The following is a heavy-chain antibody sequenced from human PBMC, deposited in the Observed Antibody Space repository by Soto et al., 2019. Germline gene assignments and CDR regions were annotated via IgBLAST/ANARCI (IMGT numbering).Heavy chain of an antibody. Sequence: PSETLSLTCTVSGGSVSSGSYYWSWIRQPPGKGLEWIGYIYYSGSTNYNPSLKSRVTISVDTSKNQFSLKLSSVTAADTAVYYCARDKSSSWDGVILGWFDPWGQGTLVTVSS. D-gene: IGHD6-13*01. CDR2: IYYSGST. CDR3: ARDKSSSWDGVILGWFDP. J-gene: IGHJ5*02. V-gene: IGHV4-61*01. CDR1: GGSVSSGSYY.